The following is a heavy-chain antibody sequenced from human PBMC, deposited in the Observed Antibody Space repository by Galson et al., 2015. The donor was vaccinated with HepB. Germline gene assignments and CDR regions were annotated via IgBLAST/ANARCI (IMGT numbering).Heavy chain of an antibody. Sequence: SLRLSCAVSGFTFSSYTMHWVRQAPGKGLEWVAVISYDESIKYYADSVKGRFTISRDISKNTLYLQINSLRAEDTAHYYCAKDGIMVSNNPYQLHFWCQGTLVSVSS. D-gene: IGHD2-8*01. CDR3: AKDGIMVSNNPYQLHF. CDR2: ISYDESIK. CDR1: GFTFSSYT. J-gene: IGHJ4*02. V-gene: IGHV3-30*04.